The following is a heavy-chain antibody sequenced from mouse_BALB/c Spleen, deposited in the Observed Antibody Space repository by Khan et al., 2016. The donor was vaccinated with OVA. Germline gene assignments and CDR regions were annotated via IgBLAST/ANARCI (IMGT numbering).Heavy chain of an antibody. Sequence: EVQLQESGPDLVKPSQSLSLTCTVTGYSITSGYSWHWIRQFPGNKLEWMGYIYYSGSINNNPSLKSRISITRDTSKHQLFLQLSSVTTEDSASSYCATDGHYMYYWGHGTSVTVSS. CDR2: IYYSGSI. J-gene: IGHJ4*01. D-gene: IGHD2-3*01. CDR1: GYSITSGYS. V-gene: IGHV3-1*02. CDR3: ATDGHYMYY.